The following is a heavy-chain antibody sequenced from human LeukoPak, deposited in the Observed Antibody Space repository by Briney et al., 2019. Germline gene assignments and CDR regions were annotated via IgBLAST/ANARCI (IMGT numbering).Heavy chain of an antibody. V-gene: IGHV5-51*01. CDR2: IYTGDSDT. D-gene: IGHD6-19*01. Sequence: GESLKISCKGSGYSFTSYWIGCVRPMPGKGVEWMGIIYTGDSDTRYSPSFQGQVTISADKSISTAYLQWSSLKASDTAMYYCARLKYSSGWYLYDYWGQGTLVTVSS. CDR3: ARLKYSSGWYLYDY. J-gene: IGHJ4*02. CDR1: GYSFTSYW.